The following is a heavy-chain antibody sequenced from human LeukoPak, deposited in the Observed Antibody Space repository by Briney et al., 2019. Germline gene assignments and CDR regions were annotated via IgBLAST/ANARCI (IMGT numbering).Heavy chain of an antibody. D-gene: IGHD4-17*01. Sequence: ASVKVSCKASGYTFTSYGISWVRQAPGQGLEWMGWISAYNGNTNYAQKLQGRVTMTTDTSTSTAHMELRSLRSDDTAVYYCASLYGQFDYWGQGTLVTVSS. CDR1: GYTFTSYG. CDR3: ASLYGQFDY. J-gene: IGHJ4*02. CDR2: ISAYNGNT. V-gene: IGHV1-18*01.